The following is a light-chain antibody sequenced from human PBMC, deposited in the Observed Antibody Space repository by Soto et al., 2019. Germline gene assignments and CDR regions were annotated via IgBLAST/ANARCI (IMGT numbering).Light chain of an antibody. CDR3: HQYSDSPPFT. J-gene: IGKJ5*01. V-gene: IGKV3-20*01. CDR1: QTIINNY. CDR2: DAS. Sequence: EIVLTQSPDTLSSSPGERATLSCRASQTIINNYLAWYQQRPGQAPRLLIYDASTRATGIPDRFSGSASGTDFTLTISSLEPKDFTVYYCHQYSDSPPFTFGQGTRLDI.